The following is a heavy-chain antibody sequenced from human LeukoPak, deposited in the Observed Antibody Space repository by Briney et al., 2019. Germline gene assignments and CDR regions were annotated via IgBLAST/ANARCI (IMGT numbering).Heavy chain of an antibody. J-gene: IGHJ3*02. CDR3: ARERSPVRGDAFDI. D-gene: IGHD3-16*01. Sequence: ASVKVSCKASGYTFTSYDINWVRQAPGQGLEWMGWINPNDDDTNYAQKFQGRVTFTRDTSISTAYMELSGLTSDDTAVYYCARERSPVRGDAFDIWGQGTMVTVSS. CDR1: GYTFTSYD. V-gene: IGHV1-2*02. CDR2: INPNDDDT.